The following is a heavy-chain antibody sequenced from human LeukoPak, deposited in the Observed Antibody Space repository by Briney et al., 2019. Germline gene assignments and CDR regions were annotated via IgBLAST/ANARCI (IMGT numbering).Heavy chain of an antibody. V-gene: IGHV4-4*07. CDR3: ARVTGTTLYYYMDV. J-gene: IGHJ6*03. D-gene: IGHD1-7*01. CDR1: GGSISSYY. CDR2: IYTTGST. Sequence: SETLSLTCTVSGGSISSYYWSWIRQPAGKGLEWIGRIYTTGSTNYNPSLKSRVTMSVDTSKNQFSLKLSSVTAADTAVYYCARVTGTTLYYYMDVRGKGTTVTVSS.